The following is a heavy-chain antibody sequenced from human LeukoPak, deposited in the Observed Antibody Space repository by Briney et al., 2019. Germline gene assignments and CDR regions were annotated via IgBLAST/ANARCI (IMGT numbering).Heavy chain of an antibody. Sequence: SETLSLTCAVSGGSFSGYYWTWIRQPPGKGLEWIGEINHSGSMNYNPSLKSRVTISVDTSRKQFSLNLNSVPAADTAVYYCSRGPTFYDSSGYYRPHYYYYYGMDVWGQGTTVTVSS. CDR1: GGSFSGYY. D-gene: IGHD3-22*01. CDR2: INHSGSM. CDR3: SRGPTFYDSSGYYRPHYYYYYGMDV. V-gene: IGHV4-34*01. J-gene: IGHJ6*02.